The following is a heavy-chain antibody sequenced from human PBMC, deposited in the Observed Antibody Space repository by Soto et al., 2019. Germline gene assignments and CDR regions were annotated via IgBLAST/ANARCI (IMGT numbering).Heavy chain of an antibody. CDR3: AKDPRVLTRGSNWFDP. CDR1: GFTFSNFA. CDR2: IGGGGGST. J-gene: IGHJ5*02. V-gene: IGHV3-23*01. D-gene: IGHD1-26*01. Sequence: EVQLLESGGGLVQPGGSLRLSCAASGFTFSNFAMGWVRQGPGEGLEWVAAIGGGGGSTYYADSVKGRFTVSRDNSKNTLYLQMNSLRAEDTAVYYCAKDPRVLTRGSNWFDPWGQGTLVTVSS.